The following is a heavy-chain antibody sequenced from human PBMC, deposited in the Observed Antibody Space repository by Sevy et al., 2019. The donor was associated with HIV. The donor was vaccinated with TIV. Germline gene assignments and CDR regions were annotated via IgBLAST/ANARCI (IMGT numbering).Heavy chain of an antibody. J-gene: IGHJ4*02. CDR3: ARSIAAAGDFDY. V-gene: IGHV4-4*07. CDR2: IYTSGRT. CDR1: GGSISSYY. D-gene: IGHD6-13*01. Sequence: SETLSLTCTVSGGSISSYYWSWIRQPAGKGLEWIGRIYTSGRTNYNPSLKSRVTMSVDTSKNQFSLKLSSVTAADTAVYYSARSIAAAGDFDYWGQGTLVTVSS.